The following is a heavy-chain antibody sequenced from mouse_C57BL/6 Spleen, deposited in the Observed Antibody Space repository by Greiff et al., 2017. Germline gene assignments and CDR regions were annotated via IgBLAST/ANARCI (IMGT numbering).Heavy chain of an antibody. CDR2: INPSSGYT. Sequence: VKLMESGAELARPGASVKMSCKASGYTFTSYTMHWVKQRPGPGLEWIGYINPSSGYTKYNQKFKDKATLTADKSSSTAYMQLSSLTSEDSAVYYCARAGNYWFAYWGQGTLVTVSA. D-gene: IGHD2-1*01. J-gene: IGHJ3*01. CDR3: ARAGNYWFAY. V-gene: IGHV1-4*01. CDR1: GYTFTSYT.